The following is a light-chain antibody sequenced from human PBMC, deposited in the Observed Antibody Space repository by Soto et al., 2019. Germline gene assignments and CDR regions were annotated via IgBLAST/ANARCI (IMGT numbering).Light chain of an antibody. Sequence: EIVMTQSPATLSVSPGGRDTLSCRASQSISDTLVWYQQKPGPAPRLLILGASTRAHGFPARFSGSGSGTDVSLAIRSLHSEDVAVYYCQGYDTRPWTLGQGTKVDI. V-gene: IGKV3-15*01. CDR1: QSISDT. CDR2: GAS. CDR3: QGYDTRPWT. J-gene: IGKJ1*01.